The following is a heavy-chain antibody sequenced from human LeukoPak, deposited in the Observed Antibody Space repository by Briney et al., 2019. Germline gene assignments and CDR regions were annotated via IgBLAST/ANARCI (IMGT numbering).Heavy chain of an antibody. Sequence: SETPSLTCTVSGGSISSGDYYWSWIRQPPGKGLEWIGYIYYSGSTYYNPSLKSRVTISVDTSKNQFSLELSSVTAADTAVYYCARGGYDSSGHDAFDIWGQGTMVTVSS. V-gene: IGHV4-30-4*01. CDR1: GGSISSGDYY. CDR2: IYYSGST. CDR3: ARGGYDSSGHDAFDI. D-gene: IGHD3-22*01. J-gene: IGHJ3*02.